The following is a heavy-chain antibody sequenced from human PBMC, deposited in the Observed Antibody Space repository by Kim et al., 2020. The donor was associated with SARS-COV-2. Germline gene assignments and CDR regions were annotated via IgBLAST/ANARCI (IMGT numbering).Heavy chain of an antibody. CDR1: GGTFSSYA. D-gene: IGHD3-16*01. Sequence: SVKVSCKASGGTFSSYAISWVRQAPGQGLEWMGGIIPIFGTANYAQKFQGRVTITADESTSTAYMELSSLRSEDTAVYYCAREGLAHYPPRGYFDYWGQGTLVTVSS. J-gene: IGHJ4*02. CDR3: AREGLAHYPPRGYFDY. CDR2: IIPIFGTA. V-gene: IGHV1-69*13.